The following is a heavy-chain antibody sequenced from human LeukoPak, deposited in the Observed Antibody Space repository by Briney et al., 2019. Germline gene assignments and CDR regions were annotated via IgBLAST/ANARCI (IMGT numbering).Heavy chain of an antibody. D-gene: IGHD3-3*01. CDR2: IKQDGSEK. CDR3: ARQYDFWSGFGYYYYMDV. J-gene: IGHJ6*03. CDR1: GFTFSSYW. V-gene: IGHV3-7*01. Sequence: PGGALRFSCAASGFTFSSYWMSRVRQAPGKGLEWVANIKQDGSEKYYVDSVKGRFTISRDNAKNSLYLQMNSLRAEDTAVYYCARQYDFWSGFGYYYYMDVWGKGTTVTVSS.